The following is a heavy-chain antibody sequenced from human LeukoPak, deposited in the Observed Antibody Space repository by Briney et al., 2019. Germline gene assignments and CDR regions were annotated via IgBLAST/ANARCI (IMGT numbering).Heavy chain of an antibody. V-gene: IGHV4-4*02. CDR2: IYLSGST. CDR1: GGSIISSNW. J-gene: IGHJ5*02. D-gene: IGHD6-13*01. CDR3: ARSRYSSRSFDP. Sequence: SGTLSLTCAVSGGSIISSNWWSWVRQPPGKGLEWIGEIYLSGSTNYNPSLKSRVTISVDRSKNQFSLKLSSVTAADTAVYYCARSRYSSRSFDPWGQGTLVTVSS.